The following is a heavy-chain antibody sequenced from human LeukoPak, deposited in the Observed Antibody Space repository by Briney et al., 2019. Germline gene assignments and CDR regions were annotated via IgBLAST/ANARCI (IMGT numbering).Heavy chain of an antibody. CDR2: ISSSGSTI. Sequence: PGRSLRLSCAASGFTFSDYYMSWIRQAPGKGLEWVSYISSSGSTIYYADSVKGRFTISRDNAKNSLYLQMNSLRAEDTAVYYCARELAGGNYRPHSDYWGQGTLVTVSS. J-gene: IGHJ4*02. D-gene: IGHD4-23*01. V-gene: IGHV3-11*01. CDR1: GFTFSDYY. CDR3: ARELAGGNYRPHSDY.